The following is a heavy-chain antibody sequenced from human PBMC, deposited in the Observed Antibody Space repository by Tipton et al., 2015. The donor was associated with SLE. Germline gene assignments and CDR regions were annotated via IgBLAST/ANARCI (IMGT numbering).Heavy chain of an antibody. CDR1: GYTFTDYY. D-gene: IGHD3-9*01. Sequence: QSGPEVKKPGASVKVSCKASGYTFTDYYMHWVRQAPGQGLVWMGWINPNSGGTNYAQKFQGRVTMTRDTSISTAYMELSSLRSDDTAVYYCARGDILTGYHDYWGQGTLVTVSS. CDR3: ARGDILTGYHDY. CDR2: INPNSGGT. V-gene: IGHV1-2*02. J-gene: IGHJ4*02.